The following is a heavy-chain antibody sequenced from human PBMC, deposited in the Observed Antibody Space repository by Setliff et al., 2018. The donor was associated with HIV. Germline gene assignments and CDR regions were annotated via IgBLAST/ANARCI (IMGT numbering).Heavy chain of an antibody. Sequence: GGSLRLSCAVSGFTFISYGMYWVRQAPGKGLEWVAFIRYDGSYRYYVDSVKGRFTISRDNSKNTMFLQMNSLRVEDTAIYYCAKMHTTMDPDTFDIWGQGTMVTVSS. J-gene: IGHJ3*02. CDR1: GFTFISYG. V-gene: IGHV3-30*02. D-gene: IGHD5-18*01. CDR3: AKMHTTMDPDTFDI. CDR2: IRYDGSYR.